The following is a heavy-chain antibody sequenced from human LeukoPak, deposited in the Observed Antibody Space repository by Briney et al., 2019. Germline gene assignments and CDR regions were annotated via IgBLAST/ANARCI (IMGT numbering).Heavy chain of an antibody. V-gene: IGHV4-30-4*01. CDR1: GGSISSGDYY. D-gene: IGHD5-18*01. CDR3: ARDTAMVNAFDI. J-gene: IGHJ3*02. CDR2: IYYSGST. Sequence: SETLSLTCTVSGGSISSGDYYWSWIRQPPGKGLEWIGYIYYSGSTYYNPSFKSRVTISVDTSKNQFSLKLSSVTAADTAVYYCARDTAMVNAFDIWGQGTMVTVSS.